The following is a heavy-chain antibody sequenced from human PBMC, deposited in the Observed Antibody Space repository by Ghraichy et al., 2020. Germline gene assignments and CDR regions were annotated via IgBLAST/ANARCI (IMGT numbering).Heavy chain of an antibody. D-gene: IGHD6-6*01. V-gene: IGHV1-69*13. CDR2: IIPIFGTA. CDR1: GGTFSSYA. Sequence: SVKVSCKASGGTFSSYAISWVRQAPGQGLEWMGGIIPIFGTANYAQKFQGRVTITADESTSTAYMELSSLRSEDTAVYYCARDSGLAARLWWFDPWGQGTLVTVSS. J-gene: IGHJ5*02. CDR3: ARDSGLAARLWWFDP.